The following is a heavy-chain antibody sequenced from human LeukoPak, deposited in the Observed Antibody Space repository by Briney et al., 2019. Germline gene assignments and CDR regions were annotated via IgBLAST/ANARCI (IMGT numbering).Heavy chain of an antibody. CDR2: ISGSGNTK. CDR1: GFIFSNYE. J-gene: IGHJ6*02. CDR3: ARTLAGTTSFHYGMDV. V-gene: IGHV3-48*03. Sequence: GGPLRLSCAASGFIFSNYEMTWVRQAPGKGLEWVSYISGSGNTKYYADSVTGRFTISREKAKNSMYLQMNSLRAEDTAVYYCARTLAGTTSFHYGMDVWGQGTTVTVSS. D-gene: IGHD1-7*01.